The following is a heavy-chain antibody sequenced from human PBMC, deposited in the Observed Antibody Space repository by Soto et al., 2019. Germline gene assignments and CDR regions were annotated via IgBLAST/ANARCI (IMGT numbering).Heavy chain of an antibody. CDR3: AKGVFSYSSSPPLDY. Sequence: SLRLSCAASGFTFSSYGMHWVRQAPGKGLEWVAVISYDGGNKYYADSVKGRFTISRDNSKNTLYLQMNSLRAEDTAVYYCAKGVFSYSSSPPLDYWGQGTLVTVSS. V-gene: IGHV3-30*18. CDR2: ISYDGGNK. D-gene: IGHD6-6*01. CDR1: GFTFSSYG. J-gene: IGHJ4*02.